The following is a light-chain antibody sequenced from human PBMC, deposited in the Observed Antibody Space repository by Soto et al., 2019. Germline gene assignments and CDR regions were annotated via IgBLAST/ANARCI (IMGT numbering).Light chain of an antibody. CDR2: GAS. Sequence: ETVLTQSPGTLSLSPGERATLSCRASQTIRSNYLAWYRQTPGQAPRLLIYGASNRATGIADRFSGSGSGPDFTLIISRLEPEDFALYYCQQYGSSPWTFGQGTKVEIK. CDR1: QTIRSNY. J-gene: IGKJ1*01. CDR3: QQYGSSPWT. V-gene: IGKV3-20*01.